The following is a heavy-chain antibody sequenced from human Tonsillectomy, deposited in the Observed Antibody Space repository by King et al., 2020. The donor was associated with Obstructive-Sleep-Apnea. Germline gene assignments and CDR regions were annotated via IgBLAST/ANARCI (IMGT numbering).Heavy chain of an antibody. CDR2: INTRGTT. D-gene: IGHD3-10*01. CDR1: GFTFSSYG. V-gene: IGHV3-23*04. J-gene: IGHJ4*02. Sequence: VQLVESGGGMVQPGGSLRLSCAASGFTFSSYGISWVSQAPGKGLEWVSAINTRGTTFYAGSVRGRLTISRDNSKYTVNLQVNSLRAEDTALYYCAKEGGGSGVYWVDSWGQGTLVTVSS. CDR3: AKEGGGSGVYWVDS.